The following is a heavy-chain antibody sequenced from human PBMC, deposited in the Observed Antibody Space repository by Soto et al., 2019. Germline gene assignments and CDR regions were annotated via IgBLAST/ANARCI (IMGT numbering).Heavy chain of an antibody. CDR3: ATWLLREHAFDI. CDR2: LYIADGT. J-gene: IGHJ3*02. Sequence: QPGGSLRLSCAASGFTVSGKKYITWVRQAPGQGLEWVSALYIADGTFYADSVRGRFTVSIDSSKNTVYLQMNNLSPEDTAVYFCATWLLREHAFDIWGLGTMVTVSS. V-gene: IGHV3-53*01. D-gene: IGHD2-15*01. CDR1: GFTVSGKKY.